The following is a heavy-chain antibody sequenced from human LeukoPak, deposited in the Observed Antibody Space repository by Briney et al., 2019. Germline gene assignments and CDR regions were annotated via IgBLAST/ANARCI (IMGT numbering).Heavy chain of an antibody. J-gene: IGHJ4*02. CDR1: GFTFSSYA. CDR2: ISGSGGST. D-gene: IGHD3-22*01. V-gene: IGHV3-23*01. CDR3: AKDPGGWLGYYDSNGYSH. Sequence: PGGSLRLSCAASGFTFSSYAMSWVRQAPGKGLEWVSAISGSGGSTYYADSVKGRFTISRDNSKNTLYLQMNSLRAEDTAVYYCAKDPGGWLGYYDSNGYSHWGQGTLVTVSS.